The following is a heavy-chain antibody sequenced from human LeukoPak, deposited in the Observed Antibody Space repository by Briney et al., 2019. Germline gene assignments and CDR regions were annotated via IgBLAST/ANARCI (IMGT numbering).Heavy chain of an antibody. CDR3: VVGVTGEEGLDY. V-gene: IGHV1-2*02. D-gene: IGHD1-26*01. Sequence: ASVKVSCKASGYTFTAYYMHWGRQPPGQGLGWMGWINPNNGGTIYPQKFQGRVTMTRDTSITTAYMELSRLTSGDTAVYYCVVGVTGEEGLDYWGQGSLVSVSS. J-gene: IGHJ4*02. CDR1: GYTFTAYY. CDR2: INPNNGGT.